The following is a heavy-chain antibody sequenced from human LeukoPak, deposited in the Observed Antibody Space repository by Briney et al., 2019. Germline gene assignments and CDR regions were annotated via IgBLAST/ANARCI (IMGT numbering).Heavy chain of an antibody. CDR3: ASGSREW. V-gene: IGHV3-7*01. CDR2: IKEDGSEK. CDR1: GFTFSRYW. D-gene: IGHD3-10*01. J-gene: IGHJ4*02. Sequence: RGSLRLSCAASGFTFSRYWMSWVRQAPGKGLEWLANIKEDGSEKYYVDSVKGRFTISRDNAKNSLYLQMNSLRAEDTSVYYCASGSREWWGQGTLVTVSS.